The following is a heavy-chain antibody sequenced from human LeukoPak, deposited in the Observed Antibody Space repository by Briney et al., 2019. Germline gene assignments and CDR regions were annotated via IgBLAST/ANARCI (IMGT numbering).Heavy chain of an antibody. J-gene: IGHJ6*02. V-gene: IGHV3-21*01. D-gene: IGHD6-13*01. Sequence: PGGSLRLSCAASGITFSSYGMHWVRQAPGKGLEWVSSISSSSSYIYYADSVKGRFTISRDNAKNSLYLQMNSLRAEDTAVYYCARAAIAAALDPSSYYYYGMDVWGQGTTVTVSS. CDR1: GITFSSYG. CDR3: ARAAIAAALDPSSYYYYGMDV. CDR2: ISSSSSYI.